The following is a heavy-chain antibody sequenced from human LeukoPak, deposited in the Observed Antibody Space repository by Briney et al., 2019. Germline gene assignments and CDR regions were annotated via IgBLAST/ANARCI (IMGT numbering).Heavy chain of an antibody. J-gene: IGHJ4*02. CDR2: IYYSGST. CDR1: GGSISSNTYY. CDR3: ARLGARDGANY. V-gene: IGHV4-39*01. Sequence: PSETLSLTCTVSGGSISSNTYYWGWIRQPPGKGLEWIATIYYSGSTYYNPSLKSRVTISVDTSKNQFSLKLSSVTAADTAVYYCARLGARDGANYWGQGALVTVSS. D-gene: IGHD4/OR15-4a*01.